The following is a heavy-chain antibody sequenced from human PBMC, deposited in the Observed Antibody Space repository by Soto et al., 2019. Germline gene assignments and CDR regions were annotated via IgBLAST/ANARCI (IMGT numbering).Heavy chain of an antibody. CDR1: GGSINDFY. D-gene: IGHD6-6*01. CDR3: ARVGGVAARTFDY. Sequence: SETLSLTXTVSGGSINDFYWSWIRQPPGKGLEWIGYIYYSGSTDYNPSLKGRVTISVDTSKNQFSLKLRSVTAADTAVYYCARVGGVAARTFDYWGQGTLVTVSS. J-gene: IGHJ4*02. V-gene: IGHV4-59*01. CDR2: IYYSGST.